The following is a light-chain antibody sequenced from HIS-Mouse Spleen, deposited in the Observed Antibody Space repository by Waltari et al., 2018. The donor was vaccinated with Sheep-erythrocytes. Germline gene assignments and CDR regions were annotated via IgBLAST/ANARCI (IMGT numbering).Light chain of an antibody. CDR3: QQRSNWYT. J-gene: IGKJ2*01. CDR1: QSVSSY. Sequence: TQSPSTLSASVGDRATLSCRASQSVSSYLAWYQQKPGQAPRLLIYDASNRATGIPARFSGSGSGTDFTLTISSLEPEDFAVYYCQQRSNWYTFGQGTKLEIK. CDR2: DAS. V-gene: IGKV3-11*01.